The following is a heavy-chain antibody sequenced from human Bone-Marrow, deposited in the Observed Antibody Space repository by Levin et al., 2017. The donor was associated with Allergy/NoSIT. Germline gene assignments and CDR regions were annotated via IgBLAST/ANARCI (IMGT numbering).Heavy chain of an antibody. CDR3: ARDSRYGDYFY. Sequence: SETLSLTCTVSGDSVYSGPYYWTWIRQTPGKGLEWIGYVYNRGSTNYNPSLKSRATISLDTSKNQFALTLSSVTAADTAVYYCARDSRYGDYFYWGQGTQVTVSS. CDR2: VYNRGST. CDR1: GDSVYSGPYY. D-gene: IGHD4-17*01. V-gene: IGHV4-61*01. J-gene: IGHJ4*02.